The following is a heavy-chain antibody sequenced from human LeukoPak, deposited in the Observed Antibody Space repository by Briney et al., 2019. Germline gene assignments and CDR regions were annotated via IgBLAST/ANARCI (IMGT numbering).Heavy chain of an antibody. J-gene: IGHJ4*02. D-gene: IGHD2-15*01. V-gene: IGHV4-39*07. CDR1: GGSISSSSRY. CDR2: LYYSGST. CDR3: ARAPQYCTGGSCYPTYSFDY. Sequence: SETLSLTCTVSGGSISSSSRYWGWIRQPPGKGLEWIGSLYYSGSTYYNPSLKSRITMSVDTSKNQFSLKLTSVTAADTAVYYCARAPQYCTGGSCYPTYSFDYWGQGTLVTVSS.